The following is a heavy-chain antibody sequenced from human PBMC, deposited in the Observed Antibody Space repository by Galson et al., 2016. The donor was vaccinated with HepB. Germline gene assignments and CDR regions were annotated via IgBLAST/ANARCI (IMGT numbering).Heavy chain of an antibody. D-gene: IGHD3-10*01. J-gene: IGHJ4*02. CDR2: IYWNDDK. Sequence: PALVKPIQTLTLTCTFSGFSLSSSGVGVGWIRQSPGKALEWLALIYWNDDKRYSPSLKSRLIITKDTSKNQVVLTLTNMDPVDTATYYCAHRRTSADYGSGKDHYFDYWGQGTLVTVSS. CDR3: AHRRTSADYGSGKDHYFDY. CDR1: GFSLSSSGVG. V-gene: IGHV2-5*01.